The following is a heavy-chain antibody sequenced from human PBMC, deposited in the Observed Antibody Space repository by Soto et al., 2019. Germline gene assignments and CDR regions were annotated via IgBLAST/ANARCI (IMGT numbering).Heavy chain of an antibody. Sequence: QVQLQQWGAGLLKPSETLSLNCAVNGGSLSGYYWSWIRQPPGKGLEWSGEIKDGGRTNYSPSLKSRATISADTSNNQFRLRLYSVTAADTGVYYWAGGQGGVVATHWDQGTLVTVSS. V-gene: IGHV4-34*01. CDR3: AGGQGGVVATH. J-gene: IGHJ4*02. CDR1: GGSLSGYY. D-gene: IGHD5-12*01. CDR2: IKDGGRT.